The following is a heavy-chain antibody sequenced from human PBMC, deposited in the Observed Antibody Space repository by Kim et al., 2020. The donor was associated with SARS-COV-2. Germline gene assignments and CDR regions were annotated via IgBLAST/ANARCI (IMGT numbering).Heavy chain of an antibody. V-gene: IGHV4-39*01. CDR3: ARHSDYGGNSGADY. J-gene: IGHJ4*02. D-gene: IGHD4-17*01. CDR1: GGSISSSSYY. CDR2: IYYSGST. Sequence: SETLPLTCTVCGGSISSSSYYWGWIRQPPGKGLEWIGSIYYSGSTYYNPSLKSRVTISVDTSKNQFSLKLSSVTAADTAVYYCARHSDYGGNSGADYWGQGTLVTVSS.